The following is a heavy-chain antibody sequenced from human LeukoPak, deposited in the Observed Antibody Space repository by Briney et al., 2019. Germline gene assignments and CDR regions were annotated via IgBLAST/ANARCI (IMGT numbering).Heavy chain of an antibody. D-gene: IGHD3-10*01. CDR3: ARRVPRGYGMDV. Sequence: SVKVSCKGSGGTFSSYAISWVRQAPGQGLEWMGGIIPIFGTANYAQKFQGRVTITADESTSTAYMELSSLRSDDTAVYYCARRVPRGYGMDVWGQGTTVTVSS. CDR1: GGTFSSYA. J-gene: IGHJ6*02. CDR2: IIPIFGTA. V-gene: IGHV1-69*01.